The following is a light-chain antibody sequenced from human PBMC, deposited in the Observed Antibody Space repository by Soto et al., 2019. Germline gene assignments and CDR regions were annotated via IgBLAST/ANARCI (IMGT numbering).Light chain of an antibody. CDR2: DAS. V-gene: IGKV3-11*01. J-gene: IGKJ1*01. CDR3: QQRSEWPRT. CDR1: QSISSS. Sequence: EIVLTQSPATLSLSPGEGATLSCRASQSISSSLAWYQQKPGQAPRLLIYDASSRATDFPDRFSGSGSGTNFTLTIGSLEPEDFAVYYCQQRSEWPRTFGQGTKVDIK.